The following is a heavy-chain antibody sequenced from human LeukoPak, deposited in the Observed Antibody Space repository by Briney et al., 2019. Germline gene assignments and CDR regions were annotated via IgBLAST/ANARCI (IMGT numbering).Heavy chain of an antibody. J-gene: IGHJ5*02. CDR2: IIPIFGTA. Sequence: ASVKVSCKASGGTFSSYAISWVRQAPGQGLEWMGGIIPIFGTANYAQKFQGRVTITTDESTSTAYMELSSLRSEDTAVYYCGRGMQGRYCSSTSCSNWFDPWGQGTLVTVSS. V-gene: IGHV1-69*05. CDR1: GGTFSSYA. D-gene: IGHD2-2*01. CDR3: GRGMQGRYCSSTSCSNWFDP.